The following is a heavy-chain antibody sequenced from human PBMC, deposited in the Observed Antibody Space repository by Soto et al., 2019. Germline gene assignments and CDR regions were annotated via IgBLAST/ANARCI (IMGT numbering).Heavy chain of an antibody. CDR2: ISDYNGNT. D-gene: IGHD3-10*01. V-gene: IGHV1-18*01. J-gene: IGHJ6*02. CDR3: AREGYYSGSGTYSPPRYYGMDV. Sequence: QVQLVQSGAEVRKPGASVKVSCKASGYTFSNFGLSWVRQAPGQGLERMGWISDYNGNTHYAQKFQGRLIMTTDTPTRTAYVELRSLTSGDTAVYFCAREGYYSGSGTYSPPRYYGMDVWGPGTTVTVSS. CDR1: GYTFSNFG.